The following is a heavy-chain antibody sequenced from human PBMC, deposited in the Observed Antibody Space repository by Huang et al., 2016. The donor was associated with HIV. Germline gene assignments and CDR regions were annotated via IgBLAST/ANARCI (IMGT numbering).Heavy chain of an antibody. CDR1: GFTFRSYS. J-gene: IGHJ4*02. Sequence: EVHLVESGGGLVQPGGSLRLSCAASGFTFRSYSMNWVRQTPGKGLEWVSYIRSTGSAKDYADSVKDRFTISRDKANNSLYLQMNSLRAEDAGVYFCAMGYGPFDFWGQGTLVTVSS. CDR3: AMGYGPFDF. CDR2: IRSTGSAK. V-gene: IGHV3-48*01. D-gene: IGHD5-18*01.